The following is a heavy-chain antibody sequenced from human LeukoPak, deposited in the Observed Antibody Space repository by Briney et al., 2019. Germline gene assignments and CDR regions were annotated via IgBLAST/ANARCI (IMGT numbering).Heavy chain of an antibody. CDR2: ISACNGNT. CDR1: GYTFTSYG. CDR3: ARDLLSGYYDFWSGYSANWFDP. Sequence: ASVKVSCKASGYTFTSYGISWVRQAPGQGLEWMGWISACNGNTNYAQKLQGRVTMTTDTSTSTAYMELRSLRSDDTAVYYCARDLLSGYYDFWSGYSANWFDPWGQGTLVTVSS. J-gene: IGHJ5*02. V-gene: IGHV1-18*01. D-gene: IGHD3-3*01.